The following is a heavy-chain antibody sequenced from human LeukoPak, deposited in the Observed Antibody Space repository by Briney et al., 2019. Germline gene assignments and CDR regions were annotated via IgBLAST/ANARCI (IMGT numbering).Heavy chain of an antibody. CDR1: GFTFSSYS. CDR2: ISSSSSYI. Sequence: PGGSLRLSCAASGFTFSSYSMNWVRQAPGKGLEWVSYISSSSSYIYYADSVKGRFTISRDNAKNSLYLQMNSLRAEDTAVYYCARVTVSGSSWSFDAFDIWGQGTMVTVSS. V-gene: IGHV3-21*05. D-gene: IGHD6-13*01. CDR3: ARVTVSGSSWSFDAFDI. J-gene: IGHJ3*02.